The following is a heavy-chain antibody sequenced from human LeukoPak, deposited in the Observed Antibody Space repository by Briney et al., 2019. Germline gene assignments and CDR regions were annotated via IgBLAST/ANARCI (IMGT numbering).Heavy chain of an antibody. V-gene: IGHV3-23*01. J-gene: IGHJ4*02. CDR3: AKRALWFGSFDY. D-gene: IGHD3-10*01. CDR1: GFTFISYA. CDR2: ISGSGGST. Sequence: GGSLRVSCAASGFTFISYAMSWVRQARGKGLEWVSAISGSGGSTYYADSVKGRFTISRDNSKNTLYLQMNSLRAEDTAVYYCAKRALWFGSFDYWGQGTLVTVSS.